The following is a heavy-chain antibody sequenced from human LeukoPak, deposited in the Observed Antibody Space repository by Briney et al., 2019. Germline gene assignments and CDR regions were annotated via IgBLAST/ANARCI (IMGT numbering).Heavy chain of an antibody. CDR1: GYTFTGYY. Sequence: GGSLRLSCAASGYTFTGYYMHWVRQAPGQGLEWMGWINPNSGGTNYAQKFQGRVTMTRDMSTSTVYMELSSLRSEDTAVYYCARVTLPSSGWSLNYYYYYYMDVWGKGTTVTISS. J-gene: IGHJ6*03. D-gene: IGHD6-19*01. V-gene: IGHV1-2*02. CDR2: INPNSGGT. CDR3: ARVTLPSSGWSLNYYYYYYMDV.